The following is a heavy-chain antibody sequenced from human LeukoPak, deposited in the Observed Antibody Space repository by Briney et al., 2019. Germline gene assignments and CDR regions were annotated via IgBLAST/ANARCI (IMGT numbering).Heavy chain of an antibody. CDR1: GFTVSSNY. V-gene: IGHV3-53*01. D-gene: IGHD1-26*01. CDR2: IYSGGST. Sequence: EGSLRLSCAASGFTVSSNYMSWVRQAPGKGLEWVSVIYSGGSTYYADSVKGRFTISRDNSKNTLYLQMNSLRAEDTAVYYCARINRGRTYWFDPWGQGTLVTVSS. CDR3: ARINRGRTYWFDP. J-gene: IGHJ5*02.